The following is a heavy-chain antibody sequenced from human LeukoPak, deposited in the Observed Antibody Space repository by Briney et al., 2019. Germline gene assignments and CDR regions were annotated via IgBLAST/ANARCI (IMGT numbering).Heavy chain of an antibody. CDR2: SSPYNGKT. Sequence: ASVKVSCKASGYTCTNYGISWVRQAPGQGLEWMGWSSPYNGKTNYAQNLQGRVTMTTDTSTSTAYMELRSLRSDDTAMYYCARGLLTFGGVIGGPQALEYFQHWGQGTLVTVSS. CDR3: ARGLLTFGGVIGGPQALEYFQH. D-gene: IGHD3-16*02. J-gene: IGHJ1*01. V-gene: IGHV1-18*01. CDR1: GYTCTNYG.